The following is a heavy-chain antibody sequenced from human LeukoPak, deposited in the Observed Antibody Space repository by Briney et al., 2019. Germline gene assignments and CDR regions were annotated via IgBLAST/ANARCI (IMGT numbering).Heavy chain of an antibody. CDR3: ARGVDYYENSGTIDY. Sequence: GGSLRLSCAASGFTVSSNYMSWVRQAPGKGLEWVSVIYSGGSTYYADSVKGRFTISRDNSKNTLSLQMNSLRAEDTAVYYCARGVDYYENSGTIDYWGQGTLVTVSS. CDR1: GFTVSSNY. V-gene: IGHV3-53*01. J-gene: IGHJ4*02. CDR2: IYSGGST. D-gene: IGHD3-22*01.